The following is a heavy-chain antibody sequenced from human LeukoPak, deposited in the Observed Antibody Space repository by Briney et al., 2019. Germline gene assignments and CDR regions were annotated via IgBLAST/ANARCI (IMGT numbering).Heavy chain of an antibody. D-gene: IGHD2-15*01. J-gene: IGHJ4*02. CDR1: GGTFSTYA. V-gene: IGHV1-69*13. Sequence: ASVTVSCKASGGTFSTYAISWVRQAPGQGLEWMGEIIPIFATANYAQKFQGRVTITADESRSTAYMELGSLRSEDTAVYYCARVLSWSTYYYWGQGTLVTVSS. CDR2: IIPIFATA. CDR3: ARVLSWSTYYY.